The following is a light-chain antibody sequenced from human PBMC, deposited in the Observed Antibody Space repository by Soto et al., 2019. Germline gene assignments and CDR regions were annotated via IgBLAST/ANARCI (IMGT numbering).Light chain of an antibody. CDR2: EVS. CDR1: SGDVGHYNY. V-gene: IGLV2-14*01. J-gene: IGLJ2*01. Sequence: QSALTQPASVSGSPGQSITISCTGSSGDVGHYNYVSWYQQHPGKAPKLMIYEVSNRPSGVSNRFSGSKSGNTASLIISGLQAEDEADYYCSSYTSSRTVVFGGGTKLTVL. CDR3: SSYTSSRTVV.